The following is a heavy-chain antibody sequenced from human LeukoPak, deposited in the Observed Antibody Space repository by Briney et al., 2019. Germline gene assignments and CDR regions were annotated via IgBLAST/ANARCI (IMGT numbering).Heavy chain of an antibody. Sequence: GGSLRLSCAASGFTFSDYYMSWIRQAPGKGLGWVSYISSSGSTIYYADSVKGRFTISRDNAKNSLYLQMNSLRAEDTAVYYCARDPSYYDILTGPDNAFDIWGQGTMVTVSS. D-gene: IGHD3-9*01. CDR1: GFTFSDYY. J-gene: IGHJ3*02. CDR2: ISSSGSTI. V-gene: IGHV3-11*01. CDR3: ARDPSYYDILTGPDNAFDI.